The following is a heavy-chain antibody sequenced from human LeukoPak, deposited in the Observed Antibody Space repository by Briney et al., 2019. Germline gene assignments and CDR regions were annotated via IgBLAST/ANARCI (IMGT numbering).Heavy chain of an antibody. CDR3: ARGVRTIFGVVIIRDYFDY. D-gene: IGHD3-3*01. Sequence: SETLSLTCAVYGGSFSGYYWSWVRQPTGKGREWVGEINHSGSTNYNPSLKSRVNISEDKSKNQFSLKLSSVPAADTAVYYCARGVRTIFGVVIIRDYFDYWGQGILVTVSS. CDR1: GGSFSGYY. CDR2: INHSGST. J-gene: IGHJ4*02. V-gene: IGHV4-34*01.